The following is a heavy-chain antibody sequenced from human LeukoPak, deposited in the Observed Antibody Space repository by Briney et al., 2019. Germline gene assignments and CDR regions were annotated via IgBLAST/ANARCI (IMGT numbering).Heavy chain of an antibody. D-gene: IGHD3-22*01. V-gene: IGHV3-30*02. CDR1: GLTFSDFG. CDR3: TRGGYYDSSGYPFFDY. J-gene: IGHJ4*02. CDR2: IRYDGTTT. Sequence: PGGSLRLSCAASGLTFSDFGMHWVRQAPGKGLEWVTFIRYDGTTTYYADSVKGRFTVSRDNSKNTLYLQMNSLRAEDTAVYYCTRGGYYDSSGYPFFDYWGQGTLVTVSS.